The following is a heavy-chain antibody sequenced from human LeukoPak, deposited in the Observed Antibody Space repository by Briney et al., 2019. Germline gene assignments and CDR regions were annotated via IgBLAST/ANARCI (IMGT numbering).Heavy chain of an antibody. CDR2: IYYSGNT. D-gene: IGHD1-26*01. CDR3: ARDIVGVSRAFGY. Sequence: SETLSLTCTVSGGSISSYYWSWIRQPPGKGLEWIGYIYYSGNTNYNPSLKSRVTMSVDTSKNQFSLKLSSVTAADTAVYYCARDIVGVSRAFGYWGQGTLATVSS. V-gene: IGHV4-59*01. J-gene: IGHJ4*02. CDR1: GGSISSYY.